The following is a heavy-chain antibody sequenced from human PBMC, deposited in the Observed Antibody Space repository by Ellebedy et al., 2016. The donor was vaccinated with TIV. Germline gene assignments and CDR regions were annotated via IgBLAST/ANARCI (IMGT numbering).Heavy chain of an antibody. V-gene: IGHV4-38-2*02. CDR3: ARGGSGSYPIDY. Sequence: SETLSLXXTVSGYSISSGYYWGWIRQPPGKGLEWIGSIYHSGSTYYNPSLKSRVTISVDTSKNQFSLKLSSVTAADTAVYYCARGGSGSYPIDYWGQGTLVTVSS. D-gene: IGHD1-26*01. J-gene: IGHJ4*02. CDR2: IYHSGST. CDR1: GYSISSGYY.